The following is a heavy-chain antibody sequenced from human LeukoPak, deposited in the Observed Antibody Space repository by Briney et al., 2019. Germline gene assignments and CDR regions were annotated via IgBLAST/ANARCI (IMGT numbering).Heavy chain of an antibody. D-gene: IGHD6-13*01. Sequence: SETLSLTCTVSGGSISSDYWSWIRQPPGKGLEWIGYTYYSGSTNYNPSLKSRVTISVDTSKNQFSLKLSSVTAADTAVYYCARDGQGGIAAAGDWFDPWGQGTLVTVSS. J-gene: IGHJ5*02. V-gene: IGHV4-59*01. CDR1: GGSISSDY. CDR2: TYYSGST. CDR3: ARDGQGGIAAAGDWFDP.